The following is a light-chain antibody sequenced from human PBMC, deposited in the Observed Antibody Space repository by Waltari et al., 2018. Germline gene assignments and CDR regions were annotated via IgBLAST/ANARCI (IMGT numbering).Light chain of an antibody. V-gene: IGLV1-44*01. CDR1: ASNIGNNV. CDR2: RRG. Sequence: QSVLTQPPSASGTPGQGVTISCSGGASNIGNNVVNWYQQVPGKAPKLFLYRRGRRPAGVPDRFSGSKSGTSASLAISGLQSEDEADYYCAAWDDSLNGRWVFGGGTKVTVL. CDR3: AAWDDSLNGRWV. J-gene: IGLJ3*02.